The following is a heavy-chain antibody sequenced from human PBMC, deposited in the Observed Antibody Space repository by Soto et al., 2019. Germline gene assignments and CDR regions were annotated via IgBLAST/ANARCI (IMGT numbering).Heavy chain of an antibody. D-gene: IGHD3-3*02. Sequence: QVQLVESGGGVVQPGRSLRLSCTASGFTFSNHAIHWVRQAPGKGLEWVAVISHSGGDEYYADSVSGRFSLSRDNSKNPVYPEMNSLGADDTAVYYCAGGHFQLETGGYFDYWGRGTLVTVSS. J-gene: IGHJ4*02. CDR2: ISHSGGDE. CDR3: AGGHFQLETGGYFDY. CDR1: GFTFSNHA. V-gene: IGHV3-30*04.